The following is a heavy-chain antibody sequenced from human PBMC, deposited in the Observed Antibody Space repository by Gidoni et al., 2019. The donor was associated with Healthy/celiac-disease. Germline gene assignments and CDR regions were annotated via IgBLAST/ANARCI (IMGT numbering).Heavy chain of an antibody. Sequence: QVQLQQWGAGLLKPSETLSLTCAVYGGSFSGYYWSWIRQPPGKGLEWIGEINHSGSTNYNPSLKSRVTISVDTSKNQFSLKLSSVTAADTAVYYCARGFLRGYSGYHWTYFDYWGQGTLVTVSS. CDR1: GGSFSGYY. D-gene: IGHD5-12*01. CDR3: ARGFLRGYSGYHWTYFDY. CDR2: INHSGST. V-gene: IGHV4-34*01. J-gene: IGHJ4*02.